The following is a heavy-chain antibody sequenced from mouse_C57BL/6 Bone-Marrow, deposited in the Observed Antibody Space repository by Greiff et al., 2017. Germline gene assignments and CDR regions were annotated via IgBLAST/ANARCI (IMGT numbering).Heavy chain of an antibody. CDR1: GYTFTSYG. D-gene: IGHD1-1*01. V-gene: IGHV1-81*01. Sequence: VQLQQSGAELARPGASVKLSCKASGYTFTSYGISWVKQRTGQGLEWIGEIYPRSGNTYYNEKFKGKATLTADKSSSPAYMALRSLTSEDSAVYFCARGDYSYFDYWGQGTTRTVSS. CDR2: IYPRSGNT. J-gene: IGHJ2*01. CDR3: ARGDYSYFDY.